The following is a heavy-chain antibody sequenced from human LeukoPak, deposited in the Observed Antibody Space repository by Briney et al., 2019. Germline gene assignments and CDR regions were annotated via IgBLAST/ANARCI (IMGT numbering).Heavy chain of an antibody. D-gene: IGHD1-7*01. Sequence: PGGSLRLSCAASGFTFSSYIMNWVRQAPGKGLEWVSSISSSSSYIYYADSVKGRFTISRDNAKNSLYLQMNSLRAEDTAVYYCARPLQSLDWNYPLGYWGQGTLVTVSS. CDR2: ISSSSSYI. J-gene: IGHJ4*02. CDR3: ARPLQSLDWNYPLGY. CDR1: GFTFSSYI. V-gene: IGHV3-21*01.